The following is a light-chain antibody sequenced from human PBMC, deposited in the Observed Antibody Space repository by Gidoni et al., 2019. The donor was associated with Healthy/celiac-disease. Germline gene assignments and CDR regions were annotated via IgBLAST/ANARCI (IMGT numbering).Light chain of an antibody. CDR2: AAS. J-gene: IGKJ2*01. CDR3: QQSYSTPYT. Sequence: RVTITCRASQSISSYLNWYQQKPGKAPKLLIYAASSLQSGVPSRFSGSGSGTDFTLTISSLQPEDFATYYCQQSYSTPYTFGQGTKLEIK. CDR1: QSISSY. V-gene: IGKV1-39*01.